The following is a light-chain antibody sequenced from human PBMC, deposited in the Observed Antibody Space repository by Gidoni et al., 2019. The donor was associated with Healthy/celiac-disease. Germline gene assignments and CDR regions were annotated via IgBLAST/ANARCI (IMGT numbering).Light chain of an antibody. CDR2: AAS. J-gene: IGKJ2*01. CDR3: QQSYSTPYT. Sequence: RVTITCRASQSISSYLNWYQQKPGKAPKLLIYAASSLQSGVPSRFSGSGSGTDFTLTISSLQPEDFATYYCQQSYSTPYTFGQGTKLEIK. CDR1: QSISSY. V-gene: IGKV1-39*01.